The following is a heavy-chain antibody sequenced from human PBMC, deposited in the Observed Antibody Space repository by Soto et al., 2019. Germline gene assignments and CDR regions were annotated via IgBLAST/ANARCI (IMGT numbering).Heavy chain of an antibody. J-gene: IGHJ4*02. V-gene: IGHV3-23*01. CDR3: AKDPRGYSYGYPFDY. CDR2: ISGSGGST. D-gene: IGHD5-18*01. CDR1: GFTFSSYA. Sequence: GGSLRLSCAASGFTFSSYAMSWVRQAPGKGLEWVSAISGSGGSTYYADSVKGRFTISRDNSKNTLYLQMNSLRAEDTAVYYCAKDPRGYSYGYPFDYWGQGTLVTVSS.